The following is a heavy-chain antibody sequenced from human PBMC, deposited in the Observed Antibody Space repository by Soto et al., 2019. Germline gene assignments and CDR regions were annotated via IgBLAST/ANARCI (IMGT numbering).Heavy chain of an antibody. J-gene: IGHJ6*01. CDR3: ARDRSTDFGLDV. CDR1: GFTFSDYV. D-gene: IGHD3-3*01. Sequence: EVQLLESGGDLVQPGGSLRLSCVASGFTFSDYVMSWVRQVPGKGLEWVSSISDGGERTDYRDSVRGRFTISRDTAGFTLHLQMNSLRVDDTAIYFCARDRSTDFGLDVWGQGTTVTVSS. V-gene: IGHV3-23*01. CDR2: ISDGGERT.